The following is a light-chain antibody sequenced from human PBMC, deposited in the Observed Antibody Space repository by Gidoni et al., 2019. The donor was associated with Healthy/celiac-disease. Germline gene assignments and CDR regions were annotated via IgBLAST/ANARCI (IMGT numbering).Light chain of an antibody. V-gene: IGKV1-NL1*01. Sequence: EIKRTQSPSSLSASVGDRVTITCRASQGISNSLAWYQQKPGKAPKLLLYAASRLESGVPSRFSGSGSGTDYTLTLSSLQPEDFATYYCQQYYSTPRTFGQGTKVEIK. J-gene: IGKJ1*01. CDR2: AAS. CDR1: QGISNS. CDR3: QQYYSTPRT.